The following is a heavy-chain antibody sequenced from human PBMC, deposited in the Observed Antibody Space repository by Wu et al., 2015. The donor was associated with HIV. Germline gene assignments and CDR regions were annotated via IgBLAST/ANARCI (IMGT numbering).Heavy chain of an antibody. J-gene: IGHJ4*02. CDR1: GGTFSSDA. CDR2: IIPVFGTI. CDR3: ARGFGSRRLGYYDFWTEHYY. Sequence: QVQLVQSGAEVKEPGSSVKVSCKASGGTFSSDAVNWVRQAPGQGLEWMGKIIPVFGTIKYAQKFQGRVTITADESTSTAYMELSSLRSEDTAVYYCARGFGSRRLGYYDFWTEHYYWGQGTLVTVSS. V-gene: IGHV1-69*13. D-gene: IGHD3-3*01.